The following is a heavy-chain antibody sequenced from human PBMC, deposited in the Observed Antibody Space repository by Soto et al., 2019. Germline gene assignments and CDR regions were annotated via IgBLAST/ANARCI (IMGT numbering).Heavy chain of an antibody. D-gene: IGHD5-12*01. CDR3: ARGIRGHYGSDV. V-gene: IGHV3-74*01. CDR2: VKSDGST. J-gene: IGHJ3*01. CDR1: GFTFSSYW. Sequence: EVQLVESGGDLVQPGGSLRLSCAASGFTFSSYWMHWVRQAPGKGLVWVSRVKSDGSTYYADSVKGRFTISRDNAKNTLYLQMNSLTVEDMAVYYCARGIRGHYGSDVWGQGTMVTVSS.